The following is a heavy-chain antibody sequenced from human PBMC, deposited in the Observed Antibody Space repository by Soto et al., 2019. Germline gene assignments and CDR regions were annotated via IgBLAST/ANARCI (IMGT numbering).Heavy chain of an antibody. CDR1: GGTFSSDS. Sequence: QVQLVQSGSEVKKPGYSVKVSCTASGGTFSSDSFNWVRQAPGQGLEWMGEIIPIFGTANYEQKSQGRVTINADDSTSTAYVAVSSLRSEDTAVDYCGGDGVRHSGGIDYGGEGTLVTVTS. V-gene: IGHV1-69*01. J-gene: IGHJ4*02. D-gene: IGHD2-8*01. CDR2: IIPIFGTA. CDR3: GGDGVRHSGGIDY.